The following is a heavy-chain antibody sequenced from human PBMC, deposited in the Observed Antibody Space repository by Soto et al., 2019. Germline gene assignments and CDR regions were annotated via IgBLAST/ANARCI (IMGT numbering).Heavy chain of an antibody. J-gene: IGHJ4*02. CDR2: IFSSGST. CDR3: AREGSYSAYNFAHGIQLWAFDF. CDR1: GGSINTFY. Sequence: SETLSLTSTASGGSINTFYWGWVWQPAGKGLEWIGRIFSSGSTSFNPSLESRVAMSVDTSKNNFSLNLSSVTAADMAVYYCAREGSYSAYNFAHGIQLWAFDFWGQGALVTVSS. V-gene: IGHV4-4*07. D-gene: IGHD5-12*01.